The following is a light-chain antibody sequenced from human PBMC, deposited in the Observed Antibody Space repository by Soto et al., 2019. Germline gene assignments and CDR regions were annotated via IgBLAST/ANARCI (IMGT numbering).Light chain of an antibody. CDR2: DAS. J-gene: IGKJ1*01. CDR3: QQYNSYSQT. Sequence: DIQMTQSPCSLSASVGDRFTITCRASQSISSWLAWYQQKPGKAPKLLIYDASSLESGVPSRFSGSGSGTEFTLTISSLQPDDFATYYCQQYNSYSQTFGQGTKVDIK. CDR1: QSISSW. V-gene: IGKV1-5*01.